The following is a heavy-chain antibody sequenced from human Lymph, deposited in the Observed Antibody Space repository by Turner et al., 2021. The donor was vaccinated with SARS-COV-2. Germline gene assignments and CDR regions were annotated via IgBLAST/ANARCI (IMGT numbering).Heavy chain of an antibody. CDR3: ARDLGPLAFDI. CDR1: GFTVSSNY. J-gene: IGHJ3*02. CDR2: IYIGGTT. V-gene: IGHV3-53*02. Sequence: EVQLVKTGGGLIQPGGSLRLSCAASGFTVSSNYMSWVRQAPGKGLEWGSVIYIGGTTYYADSVKGRFTISRDNSKNTLYLQMNSLRAEDTAVYYCARDLGPLAFDIWGQGTMVTVSS.